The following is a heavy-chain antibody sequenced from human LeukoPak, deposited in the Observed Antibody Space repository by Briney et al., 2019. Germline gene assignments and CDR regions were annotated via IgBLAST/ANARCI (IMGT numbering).Heavy chain of an antibody. CDR2: IYCGDSDT. D-gene: IGHD3-22*01. J-gene: IGHJ4*02. Sequence: GESLKISCKGSGYSFTNYWITWVRQMPGKGLEWMGMIYCGDSDTGYSPSFQGQVTISADKSISTAYLQWSSLKASDTAMYYCAREPDSSGYSFDYWGQGTLVTVSS. CDR1: GYSFTNYW. CDR3: AREPDSSGYSFDY. V-gene: IGHV5-51*01.